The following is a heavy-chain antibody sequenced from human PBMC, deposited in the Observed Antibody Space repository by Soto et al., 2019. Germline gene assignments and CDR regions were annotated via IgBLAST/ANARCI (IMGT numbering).Heavy chain of an antibody. V-gene: IGHV3-48*01. Sequence: GGSLRLSCAASGFTFSSYSMNWVRQAPGKGLEWVSYISSSSSTIYYADSVKGRFTISRDNAKNSLYLQMNSLRAEDTAVYYCARDSLDGTIFGVPTPDYYYYMDVWGKGTTVTVSS. J-gene: IGHJ6*03. CDR2: ISSSSSTI. CDR1: GFTFSSYS. CDR3: ARDSLDGTIFGVPTPDYYYYMDV. D-gene: IGHD3-3*01.